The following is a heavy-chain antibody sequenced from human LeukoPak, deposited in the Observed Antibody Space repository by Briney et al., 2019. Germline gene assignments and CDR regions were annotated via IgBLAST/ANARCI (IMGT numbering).Heavy chain of an antibody. CDR1: GFTFDDYA. Sequence: GGSLRLSCAASGFTFDDYAMHWVRQAPGKGLEWVSGISWNSGSIGYADSVKGRFTISRDNSKNTLYLQMNSLRAEETAVYYCAKGSRIPLLPPYYYMDVWGKGTTVTVSS. CDR3: AKGSRIPLLPPYYYMDV. D-gene: IGHD3-22*01. V-gene: IGHV3-9*01. J-gene: IGHJ6*03. CDR2: ISWNSGSI.